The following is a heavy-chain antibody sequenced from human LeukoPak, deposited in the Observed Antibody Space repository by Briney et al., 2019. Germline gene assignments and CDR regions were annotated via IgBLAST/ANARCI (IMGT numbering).Heavy chain of an antibody. CDR2: IDSNGGST. Sequence: PGGSLRLSCAASGFTFDDFGMSWVRQAPGKGLEWVSAIDSNGGSTGHADSVGGRFTISRDNAKNSLYLQMNSLTADDTAVYYCAKTTVGYSSGRYPGWPADCWGQGTLVTVSP. D-gene: IGHD6-19*01. V-gene: IGHV3-20*04. J-gene: IGHJ4*02. CDR1: GFTFDDFG. CDR3: AKTTVGYSSGRYPGWPADC.